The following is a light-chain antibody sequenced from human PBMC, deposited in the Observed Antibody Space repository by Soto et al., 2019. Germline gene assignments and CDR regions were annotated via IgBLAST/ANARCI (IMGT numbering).Light chain of an antibody. J-gene: IGLJ2*01. CDR2: DVN. CDR3: SSYTSSNTLVL. CDR1: GSDVGGYNY. V-gene: IGLV2-14*01. Sequence: QSVLTQPASVSGSPGQSITISCTGTGSDVGGYNYVSWYQQHPGKVPKLMIFDVNNRPSGVSNRFSGSKFGNTASLTISGLQADDEADHHCSSYTSSNTLVLFGGGTKLPVL.